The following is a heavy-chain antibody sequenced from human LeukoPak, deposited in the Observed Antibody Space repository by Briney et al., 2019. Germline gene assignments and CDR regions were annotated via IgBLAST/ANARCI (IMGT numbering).Heavy chain of an antibody. CDR3: AKGLVLGGGY. CDR1: GFSFNTSD. J-gene: IGHJ4*02. D-gene: IGHD3-16*01. CDR2: IRFDGSSQ. Sequence: GGSLRLSCIASGFSFNTSDMHWVRQAPGKGLEWLAFIRFDGSSQYYVDSVKGRFTISRDNSKNTIFLQMNSLTPEDTAVYYCAKGLVLGGGYWGQGAQVTVSS. V-gene: IGHV3-30*02.